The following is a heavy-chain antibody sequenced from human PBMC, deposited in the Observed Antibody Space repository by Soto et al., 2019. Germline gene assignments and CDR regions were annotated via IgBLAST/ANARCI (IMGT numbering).Heavy chain of an antibody. CDR1: GGSISSSSRY. CDR2: IYCNGIT. J-gene: IGHJ4*02. D-gene: IGHD2-21*02. Sequence: SETLSLTCTVSGGSISSSSRYWAWIRQPPGKGLEWIGSIYCNGITYNNPSLRGRLTVSADTSKNQFSMRLTSVTAADTAVYYCARDPFDCGDDCSSNYWGQGTRVTVSS. CDR3: ARDPFDCGDDCSSNY. V-gene: IGHV4-39*02.